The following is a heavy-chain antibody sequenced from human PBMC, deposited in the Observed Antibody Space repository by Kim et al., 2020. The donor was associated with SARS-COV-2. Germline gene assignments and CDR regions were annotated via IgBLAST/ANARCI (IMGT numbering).Heavy chain of an antibody. Sequence: GGSLRLSCVASGFNFGTFDMSWVRQAPGKGLKWVSVIMAPDDNSYYAESVRGRFTVSRDSATNTLYLQMNDLRVDDTAVYYCVKGAWLDYWGPGTLVTVSS. V-gene: IGHV3-23*01. D-gene: IGHD5-12*01. CDR1: GFNFGTFD. CDR2: IMAPDDNS. J-gene: IGHJ4*02. CDR3: VKGAWLDY.